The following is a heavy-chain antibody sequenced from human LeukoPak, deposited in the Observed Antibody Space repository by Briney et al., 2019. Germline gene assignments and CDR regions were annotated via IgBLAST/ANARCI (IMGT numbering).Heavy chain of an antibody. CDR3: ARGTPETIVGATY. CDR2: ISSSGSTI. Sequence: GGSLRLSCAASGFTFSSYEMNWVRQAPGKGLEWVSYISSSGSTIYYADSVKGRFTISRDNAQNSLYLQMNSLRAEDTAVYYCARGTPETIVGATYWGQGTLVTVSS. J-gene: IGHJ4*02. V-gene: IGHV3-48*03. CDR1: GFTFSSYE. D-gene: IGHD1-26*01.